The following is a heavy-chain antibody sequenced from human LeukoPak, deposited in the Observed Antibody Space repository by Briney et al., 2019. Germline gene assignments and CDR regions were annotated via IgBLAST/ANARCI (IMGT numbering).Heavy chain of an antibody. D-gene: IGHD2-15*01. J-gene: IGHJ4*02. Sequence: SETLSLTCTVSGGSIRSYYWSWIRQPAGKGLEGIGRIYTSGSTNYNPSLKSRVTMSVDTSKNQFSLKLSSVTAADTAVYYCARDHCSGGSCYFPLDYWGQGTLVTVSS. CDR2: IYTSGST. CDR1: GGSIRSYY. V-gene: IGHV4-4*07. CDR3: ARDHCSGGSCYFPLDY.